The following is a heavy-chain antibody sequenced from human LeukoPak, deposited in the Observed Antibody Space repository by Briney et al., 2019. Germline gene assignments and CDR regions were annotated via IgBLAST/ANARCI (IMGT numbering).Heavy chain of an antibody. Sequence: SSETLSLTCAVPGYSISSAYYWGWIRQPPGKGLGWLGSIYHSGSTYYNPSLKSRVTISVDTSKNQFSLKLSSVSAADTAVYYCARRIFGVVANCFDYWGQGTLVTVSS. CDR2: IYHSGST. D-gene: IGHD3-3*01. CDR3: ARRIFGVVANCFDY. J-gene: IGHJ4*02. V-gene: IGHV4-38-2*01. CDR1: GYSISSAYY.